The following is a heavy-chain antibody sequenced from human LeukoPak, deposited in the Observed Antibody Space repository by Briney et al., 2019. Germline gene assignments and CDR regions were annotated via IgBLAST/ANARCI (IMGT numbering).Heavy chain of an antibody. CDR1: GLTFSSYS. J-gene: IGHJ3*02. CDR2: ISSSSSYI. CDR3: ARLSGSYPHDAFDI. Sequence: GGSLRLSCAASGLTFSSYSKNWVRQAPGKGLEWVSSISSSSSYIYYADSVKGRFTISRDNAKNSLYLQMNSLRAEDTAVYYCARLSGSYPHDAFDIWGQGTMVTVSS. V-gene: IGHV3-21*01. D-gene: IGHD1-26*01.